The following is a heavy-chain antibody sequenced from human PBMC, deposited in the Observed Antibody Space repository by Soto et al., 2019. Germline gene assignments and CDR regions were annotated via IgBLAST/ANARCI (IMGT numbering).Heavy chain of an antibody. J-gene: IGHJ6*02. Sequence: GASVKVSCKASGGTFSTYFISWVRQAPGQGLEWMGGSLPIFGTAHYAQNFQGRVTITADESTSTAYMELSSLRSDDTAVYYCARGGRYPKYSYYYVMDVWGQGTTVTVSS. D-gene: IGHD1-20*01. CDR2: SLPIFGTA. V-gene: IGHV1-69*13. CDR1: GGTFSTYF. CDR3: ARGGRYPKYSYYYVMDV.